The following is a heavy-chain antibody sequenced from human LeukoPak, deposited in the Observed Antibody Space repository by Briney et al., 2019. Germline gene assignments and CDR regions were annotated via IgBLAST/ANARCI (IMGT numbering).Heavy chain of an antibody. CDR2: IYPGDSDT. Sequence: KHGESLKISCKASGHSFNTYWIGWVRQMPGKGLESLGIIYPGDSDTRYSPSFQGQITISADKSISTAYMQWSSLKDSDTAMYYCARLSGDGYNSFDYWGQGTLVTVSS. J-gene: IGHJ4*02. D-gene: IGHD5-24*01. V-gene: IGHV5-51*01. CDR1: GHSFNTYW. CDR3: ARLSGDGYNSFDY.